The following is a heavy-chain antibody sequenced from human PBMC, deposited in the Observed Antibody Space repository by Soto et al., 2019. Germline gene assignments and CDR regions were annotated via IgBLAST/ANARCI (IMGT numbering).Heavy chain of an antibody. CDR2: INGSSDST. V-gene: IGHV3-23*01. CDR3: AKDWYGRGYHFDY. D-gene: IGHD3-22*01. J-gene: IGHJ4*02. CDR1: GFTFSSYA. Sequence: EVQLLESGGGLVQPGGSLRLSCAASGFTFSSYAMSWVRQAPGKGVAWVSGINGSSDSTYYADSVKGRFTISRDNSKNTLYLQMNRLRAEDTAVYYCAKDWYGRGYHFDYWGQGTLVTVSS.